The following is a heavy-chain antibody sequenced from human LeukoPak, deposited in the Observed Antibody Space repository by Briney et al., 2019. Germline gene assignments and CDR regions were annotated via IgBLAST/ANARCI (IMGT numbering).Heavy chain of an antibody. J-gene: IGHJ2*01. D-gene: IGHD3-22*01. V-gene: IGHV3-48*03. CDR2: ISSSGSTI. Sequence: GGSLRLSCAASGFTFSSYEMNWVRQAPGKGLEWVSYISSSGSTIYYADSVKGRFTISRDNAKNSLYLQMNSLRADDTAVYYCARDRDSRWDFDLWGRGTLVTVSS. CDR3: ARDRDSRWDFDL. CDR1: GFTFSSYE.